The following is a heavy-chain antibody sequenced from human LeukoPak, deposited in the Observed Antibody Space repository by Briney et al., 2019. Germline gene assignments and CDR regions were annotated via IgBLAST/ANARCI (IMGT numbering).Heavy chain of an antibody. CDR2: ISYDGSKK. CDR1: GFAFSNFA. D-gene: IGHD1-26*01. J-gene: IGHJ4*02. V-gene: IGHV3-30-3*01. CDR3: AREGHGGAIDY. Sequence: GGSLRLSCAASGFAFSNFAMHWVRQAPGKGLEWVAVISYDGSKKYYADSVKGRFTISRDTSKNTLYLQMNSLRTEDTAVCYCAREGHGGAIDYWGQGTLVTVSS.